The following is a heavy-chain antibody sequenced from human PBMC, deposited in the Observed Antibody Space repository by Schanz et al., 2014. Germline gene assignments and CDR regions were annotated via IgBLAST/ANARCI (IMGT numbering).Heavy chain of an antibody. CDR2: VWSDGNTK. CDR3: ARDRRRYCSTASCLHDNWFDP. Sequence: QVQLVESGGGVVRPGRSLRLSCATSGFTFSRFGMHWVRQAPGKGPEWVALVWSDGNTKYYVDSVKGRFTISRDNSMNTLHLQMDGLRVEDTAVYYCARDRRRYCSTASCLHDNWFDPWGQGTLVIVSS. D-gene: IGHD2-2*01. CDR1: GFTFSRFG. V-gene: IGHV3-33*01. J-gene: IGHJ5*02.